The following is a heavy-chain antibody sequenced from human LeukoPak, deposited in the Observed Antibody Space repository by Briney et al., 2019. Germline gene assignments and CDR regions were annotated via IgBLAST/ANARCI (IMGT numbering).Heavy chain of an antibody. Sequence: SETLSLTCVVSGVSISSSDWWSWVRQPPGKGLEWIGEIYHTGDTNYNPSLRSRVTVSLDKSTNQFSLNLNSMTAADTAVYYCARVVVFGVVSSDYYYYYMDVWGKGTTVTVSS. CDR1: GVSISSSDW. CDR3: ARVVVFGVVSSDYYYYYMDV. CDR2: IYHTGDT. D-gene: IGHD3-3*01. V-gene: IGHV4-4*02. J-gene: IGHJ6*03.